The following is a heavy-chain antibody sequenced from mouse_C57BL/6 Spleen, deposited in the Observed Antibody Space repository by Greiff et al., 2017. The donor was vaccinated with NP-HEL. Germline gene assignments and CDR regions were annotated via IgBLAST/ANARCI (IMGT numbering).Heavy chain of an antibody. J-gene: IGHJ1*03. Sequence: QVQLKQSGAELARPGASVKLSCKASGYTFTSYGISWVKQRTGQGLEWIGEIYPRSGNTYYNEKFKGKATLTADKSSSTAYMELRSLTSEDSAVYFCARVVPSYWYFDVWGTGTTVTVSS. CDR2: IYPRSGNT. CDR3: ARVVPSYWYFDV. D-gene: IGHD1-1*02. CDR1: GYTFTSYG. V-gene: IGHV1-81*01.